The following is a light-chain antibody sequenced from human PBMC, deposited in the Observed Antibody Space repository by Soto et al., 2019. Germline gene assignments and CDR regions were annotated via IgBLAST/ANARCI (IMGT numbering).Light chain of an antibody. J-gene: IGKJ3*01. CDR1: QSVSSN. Sequence: EIVMTQSPATLSVSPGEGATLSCRASQSVSSNLAWYQQKPGQAPRLLIYGASTRATDIPASFSGSGSGTEFTPTISRLQSEDSALYYCQHYNSWSTFGHWTKVDIK. CDR2: GAS. V-gene: IGKV3-15*01. CDR3: QHYNSWST.